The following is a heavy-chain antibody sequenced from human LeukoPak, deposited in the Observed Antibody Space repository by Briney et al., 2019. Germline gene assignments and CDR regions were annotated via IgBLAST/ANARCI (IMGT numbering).Heavy chain of an antibody. J-gene: IGHJ3*02. D-gene: IGHD3-22*01. CDR2: INHSGST. CDR3: ARGADYYDSSGYYSAFDI. V-gene: IGHV4-34*01. CDR1: GGSFSGYY. Sequence: PSETLSLTCAVYGGSFSGYYWSWIRQPPGKGLEWIGEINHSGSTNYNPSLKSRVTISVDTSRNQFSLKLSSVTAADTAVYYCARGADYYDSSGYYSAFDIWGQGTMVTVSS.